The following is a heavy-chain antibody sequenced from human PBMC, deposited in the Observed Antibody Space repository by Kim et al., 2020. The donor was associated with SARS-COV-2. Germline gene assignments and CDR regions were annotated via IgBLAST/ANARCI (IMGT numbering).Heavy chain of an antibody. J-gene: IGHJ4*02. Sequence: GSEKNKAESVKCRFTISRDNAEKSVSLQMNSLRAEDTAIYYCARGSVNLLLWGQGNLVTVSS. CDR3: ARGSVNLLL. D-gene: IGHD1-26*01. CDR2: GSEK. V-gene: IGHV3-7*01.